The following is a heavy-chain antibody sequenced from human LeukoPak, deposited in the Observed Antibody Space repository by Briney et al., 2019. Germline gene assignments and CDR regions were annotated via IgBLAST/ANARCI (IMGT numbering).Heavy chain of an antibody. J-gene: IGHJ6*03. CDR2: IWYDGSNK. V-gene: IGHV3-33*01. CDR1: GFTFSSYG. Sequence: GGSLRLSCAASGFTFSSYGMHWVRQAPGKGLEWVAVIWYDGSNKYYADSVKGRFTISRDNSKNALYLQMNSLRAEDTAVYYCARDKDYVRYYYMDVWGKGTTVTVSS. CDR3: ARDKDYVRYYYMDV. D-gene: IGHD3-16*01.